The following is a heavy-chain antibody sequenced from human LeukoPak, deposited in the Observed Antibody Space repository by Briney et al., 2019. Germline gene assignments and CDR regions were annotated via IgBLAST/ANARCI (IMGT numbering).Heavy chain of an antibody. CDR3: ARGETYYDILTGYYKSYYFDY. D-gene: IGHD3-9*01. Sequence: SETLSLTCAVYGGSFSGYYWSWIRQPPGKGLEWIGEINHSGSTNYNPSLKSRVTIPVDTSKNQFSLKLSSVTAADTAVYYCARGETYYDILTGYYKSYYFDYWGQGTLVTVSS. J-gene: IGHJ4*02. CDR1: GGSFSGYY. V-gene: IGHV4-34*01. CDR2: INHSGST.